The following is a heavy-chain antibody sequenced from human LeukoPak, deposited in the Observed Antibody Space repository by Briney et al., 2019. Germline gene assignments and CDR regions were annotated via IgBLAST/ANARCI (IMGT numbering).Heavy chain of an antibody. CDR2: INPNSGGT. D-gene: IGHD3-22*01. Sequence: GASVKVSCKASGYTFTGYYMHWVRQAPGQGLEWMGRINPNSGGTNYAQEFQGRVTMARDTSISTAYMELSRLRSDDTAVYYCASEAYYYDSSGYYYLKWGQGTLVTVSS. J-gene: IGHJ4*02. CDR3: ASEAYYYDSSGYYYLK. CDR1: GYTFTGYY. V-gene: IGHV1-2*06.